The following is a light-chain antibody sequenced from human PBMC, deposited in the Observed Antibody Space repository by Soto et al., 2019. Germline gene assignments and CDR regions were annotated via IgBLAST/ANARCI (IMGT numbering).Light chain of an antibody. J-gene: IGKJ1*01. CDR3: QQYDESFRT. CDR1: QSVNSNY. V-gene: IGKV3-20*01. CDR2: GTS. Sequence: EIVLTQSPGTLSLSPGERATLSCRASQSVNSNYLAWYQQKPGQSPRVLMYGTSNRATGIPDRFSGSGSRTDFTLTISRLEPEDFAVYYCQQYDESFRTFGQGTKVEIK.